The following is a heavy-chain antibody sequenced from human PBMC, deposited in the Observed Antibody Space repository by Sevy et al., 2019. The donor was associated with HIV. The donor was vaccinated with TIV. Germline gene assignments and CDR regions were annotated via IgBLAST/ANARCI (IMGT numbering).Heavy chain of an antibody. Sequence: GGSLRLSCAASGFTFSSYAMHWVRQAPGKGLEWVAVISYDGSNKYYADSVKGRFTISRDNSKNTLYLQMNSLRAEDTVVYYCARESNYYDSSGSMGAAFDIWGQGTMVTVSS. CDR2: ISYDGSNK. D-gene: IGHD3-22*01. V-gene: IGHV3-30-3*01. CDR1: GFTFSSYA. J-gene: IGHJ3*02. CDR3: ARESNYYDSSGSMGAAFDI.